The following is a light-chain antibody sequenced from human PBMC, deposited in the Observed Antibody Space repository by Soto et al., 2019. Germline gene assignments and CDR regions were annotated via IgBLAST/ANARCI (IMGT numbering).Light chain of an antibody. Sequence: EIELTQSPATLSLSPGERVTLTCRASQSVSSFLAWYQQKPGQAPRLLIYNASNRATGIPARFRGSGSGTEFNLTISSLEPEDFAVYYCQQHSNWSLTFGGGTKVEIK. CDR2: NAS. CDR3: QQHSNWSLT. V-gene: IGKV3-11*01. J-gene: IGKJ4*01. CDR1: QSVSSF.